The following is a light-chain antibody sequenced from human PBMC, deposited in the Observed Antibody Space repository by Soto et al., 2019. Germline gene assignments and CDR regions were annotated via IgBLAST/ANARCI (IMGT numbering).Light chain of an antibody. Sequence: QSALTQTASVSGSPGQSITISCTGTSSDVGSYNYVSWYQQHPGKAPKLMIYDVSNRPSVVSTRFSGSKSGNTASLTISGLQAEDEADYYCSSYTGSSTHYVFGTGTKLTVL. J-gene: IGLJ1*01. V-gene: IGLV2-14*01. CDR2: DVS. CDR1: SSDVGSYNY. CDR3: SSYTGSSTHYV.